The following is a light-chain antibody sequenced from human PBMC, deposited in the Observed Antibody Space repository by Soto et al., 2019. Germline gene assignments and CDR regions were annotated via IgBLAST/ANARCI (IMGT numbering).Light chain of an antibody. J-gene: IGKJ2*01. V-gene: IGKV3-20*01. CDR1: QSVSSSY. Sequence: EIVLTQSPGTLSLSPGERATLSCRASQSVSSSYLAWYQQKLGQAPRLLIYGASSRATGIPDRFSGSGSGTDFTLTISRLEPEDFAVYYWQQYGSSPPNTFGQGTKLEIK. CDR2: GAS. CDR3: QQYGSSPPNT.